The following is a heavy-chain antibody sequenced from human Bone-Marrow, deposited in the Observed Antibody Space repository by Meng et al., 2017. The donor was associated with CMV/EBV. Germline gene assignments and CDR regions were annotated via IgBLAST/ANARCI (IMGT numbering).Heavy chain of an antibody. D-gene: IGHD6-6*01. CDR2: VSWNGSRT. J-gene: IGHJ4*02. Sequence: GESLKISCVGSGFTFSDFWMNWVRQAPGKGLEWVSGVSWNGSRTHYADSVKGRFTISRDNSKNTLYLQMNSLRAEDTAVYDCAKKYSSSSGYFDYWGQGTLVTVSS. CDR3: AKKYSSSSGYFDY. CDR1: GFTFSDFW. V-gene: IGHV3-19*01.